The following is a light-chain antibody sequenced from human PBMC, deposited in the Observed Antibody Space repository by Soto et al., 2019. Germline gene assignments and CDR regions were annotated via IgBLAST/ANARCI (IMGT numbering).Light chain of an antibody. CDR1: QSVSNNY. Sequence: IVLTQSPGTLSLSPGERATLSCRASQSVSNNYLAWYQQKPGQAPRLLIYGASNRATGIPARFSGSGSGTDFTLTISSLEPEDFAVYYCQQRSNWPTFGGGTKVDIK. J-gene: IGKJ4*01. V-gene: IGKV3-11*01. CDR2: GAS. CDR3: QQRSNWPT.